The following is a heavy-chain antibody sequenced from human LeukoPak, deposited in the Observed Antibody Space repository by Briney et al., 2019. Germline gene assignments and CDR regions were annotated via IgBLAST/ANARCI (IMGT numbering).Heavy chain of an antibody. J-gene: IGHJ5*02. CDR3: ARLRVSGSYYWFDP. D-gene: IGHD1-26*01. CDR2: MNPNRGNT. CDR1: GYTFTSYD. V-gene: IGHV1-8*01. Sequence: ASVKVSCKASGYTFTSYDINWVRQATGHGLEWMGWMNPNRGNTGYAQKFQGRVIMTRNTSISTAYMELSSPRSEDTAVYYCARLRVSGSYYWFDPWGQGTLVTVAS.